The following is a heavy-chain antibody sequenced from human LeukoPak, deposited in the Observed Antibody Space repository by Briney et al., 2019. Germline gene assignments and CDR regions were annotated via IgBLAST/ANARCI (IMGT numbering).Heavy chain of an antibody. Sequence: SATLSLTCTVSGYSISSGYYWGWIRQPPGKGLEWIGSIYHSGSTYYNPSLKSRVTISVDTSKNQFSLKLSSVTAADTAVYYCARCPKRVGAEIDYWGQGTLVTVSS. CDR3: ARCPKRVGAEIDY. J-gene: IGHJ4*02. CDR2: IYHSGST. CDR1: GYSISSGYY. D-gene: IGHD1-26*01. V-gene: IGHV4-38-2*02.